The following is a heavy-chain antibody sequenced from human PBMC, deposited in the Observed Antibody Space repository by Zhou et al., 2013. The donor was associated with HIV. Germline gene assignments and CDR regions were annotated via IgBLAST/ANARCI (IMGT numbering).Heavy chain of an antibody. CDR1: GGTFSSYA. V-gene: IGHV1-69*04. D-gene: IGHD4-17*01. Sequence: QVQLVQSGAEVKKPGSSVKVSCKASGGTFSSYAISWVRQAPGQGLEWMGRIIPILGIANYAQKFQGRVTITADKSTSTAYMELSSLRSEDTAVYYCATHFDYGDSGYYYYYMDVWGKGTTVTVSS. CDR3: ATHFDYGDSGYYYYYMDV. CDR2: IIPILGIA. J-gene: IGHJ6*03.